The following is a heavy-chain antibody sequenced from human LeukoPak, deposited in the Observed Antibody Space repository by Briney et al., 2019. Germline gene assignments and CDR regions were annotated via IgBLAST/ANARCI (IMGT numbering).Heavy chain of an antibody. J-gene: IGHJ4*02. CDR3: ARATVATGGGDY. CDR1: GFTLDDYA. D-gene: IGHD5-12*01. CDR2: IKGDGSEK. Sequence: GRSLRLSCAASGFTLDDYAMHWVRQAPGKGLEWVANIKGDGSEKYYVDSVKGRFTISRDNAKNSLYLQMNSLRAEDTALYYCARATVATGGGDYWGQGTLVTVSS. V-gene: IGHV3-7*01.